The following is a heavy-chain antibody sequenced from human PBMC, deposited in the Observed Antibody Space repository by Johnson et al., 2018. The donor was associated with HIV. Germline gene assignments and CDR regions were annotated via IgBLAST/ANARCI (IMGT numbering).Heavy chain of an antibody. J-gene: IGHJ3*01. CDR2: ISSSGISI. Sequence: QVQLVESGGGLVKPGGSLRLSCAGSGFTFSDYYMNWLRQAPGKGLEWVSYISSSGISIYYIDSVKGRFTISRDNAKNSLYLQMNSLRAEDTAVYYCARLGSSSWYGDDAFDVWGQGTMVTVSS. V-gene: IGHV3-11*04. D-gene: IGHD6-13*01. CDR3: ARLGSSSWYGDDAFDV. CDR1: GFTFSDYY.